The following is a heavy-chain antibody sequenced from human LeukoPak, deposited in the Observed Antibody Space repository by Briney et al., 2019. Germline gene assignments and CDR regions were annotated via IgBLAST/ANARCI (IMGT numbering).Heavy chain of an antibody. Sequence: GGSLRLSCAASGFTFSTYGLHWVRQAPGKGLEWVALISYDGGNKNYISSVKGRFTISRDNSKNTLYLQMNSLRAEDTAVYYCARALDCSSTSCYAVDYWGQGTLVTVSS. D-gene: IGHD2-2*01. V-gene: IGHV3-30*03. CDR1: GFTFSTYG. CDR2: ISYDGGNK. CDR3: ARALDCSSTSCYAVDY. J-gene: IGHJ4*02.